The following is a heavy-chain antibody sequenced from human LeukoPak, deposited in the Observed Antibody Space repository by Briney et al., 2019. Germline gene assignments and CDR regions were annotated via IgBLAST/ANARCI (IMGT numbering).Heavy chain of an antibody. CDR3: ARVYDYEVDY. D-gene: IGHD4-17*01. CDR2: INHRGST. V-gene: IGHV4-34*01. Sequence: SETLSLTCAVYGGSFSDCYWTWIRQPPGKGLEWIGEINHRGSTHYNPSLKSRVTISVDTSKKQFSLKLSSVTAADTAVYYCARVYDYEVDYWGQGTLVTVSS. CDR1: GGSFSDCY. J-gene: IGHJ4*02.